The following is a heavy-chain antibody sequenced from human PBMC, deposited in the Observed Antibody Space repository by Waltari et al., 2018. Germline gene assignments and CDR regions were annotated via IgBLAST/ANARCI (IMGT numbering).Heavy chain of an antibody. V-gene: IGHV4-4*02. Sequence: QLKLQPSGPGLVKPSESLSLTCAVSGDPMNRNNWWNWVRQHHGKGLEWLGQIYGRGRSTSTPSLASRVTVSIDTSDNQFSLKLSYATAADTAVYYCARDRGRGLYLDSWGQGTLVTVSP. CDR1: GDPMNRNNW. D-gene: IGHD2-15*01. CDR2: IYGRGRS. J-gene: IGHJ4*02. CDR3: ARDRGRGLYLDS.